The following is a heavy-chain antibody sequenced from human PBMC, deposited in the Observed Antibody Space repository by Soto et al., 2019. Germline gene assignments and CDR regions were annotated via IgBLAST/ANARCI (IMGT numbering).Heavy chain of an antibody. CDR1: GFFFTDYF. CDR3: ARQLERRVGAASH. CDR2: ISPSGDVT. V-gene: IGHV3-11*01. Sequence: PGGSLTLSCSTSGFFFTDYFMSWIRQAPGKGLEWVSYISPSGDVTHYADSVKGRFTIPRDNTKNSLFLQMSSLRDDDTAVYYCARQLERRVGAASHWGQGTRVSVSS. D-gene: IGHD1-26*01. J-gene: IGHJ4*02.